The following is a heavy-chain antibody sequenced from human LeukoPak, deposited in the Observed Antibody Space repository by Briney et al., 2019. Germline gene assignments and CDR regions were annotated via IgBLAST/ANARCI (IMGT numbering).Heavy chain of an antibody. CDR2: IGSSGTTI. CDR3: ARDRMTTVTNDAFDI. CDR1: GFTFSDYF. V-gene: IGHV3-11*04. Sequence: GGSLRLSCAASGFTFSDYFMSWIRQAPGKGLEWVSYIGSSGTTIYYADSVKGRFTISRDNAKNSLFLQMNSLRAEDTAVYYCARDRMTTVTNDAFDIWGQGTMVTVSS. J-gene: IGHJ3*02. D-gene: IGHD4-17*01.